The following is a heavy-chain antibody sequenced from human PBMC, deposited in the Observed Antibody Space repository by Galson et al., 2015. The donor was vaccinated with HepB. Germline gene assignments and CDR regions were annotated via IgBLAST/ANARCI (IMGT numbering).Heavy chain of an antibody. CDR3: ARDLRIAAAGRYYYYGMDV. CDR2: IGTAGDT. D-gene: IGHD6-13*01. CDR1: GFTFSSYD. Sequence: SLRLSCAASGFTFSSYDMHWVRQATGKGLEWVSAIGTAGDTYYPGSVKGRFTISRENAKNSLYLQMNSLRAGDTAVYYCARDLRIAAAGRYYYYGMDVWGQGTTVTVSS. V-gene: IGHV3-13*01. J-gene: IGHJ6*02.